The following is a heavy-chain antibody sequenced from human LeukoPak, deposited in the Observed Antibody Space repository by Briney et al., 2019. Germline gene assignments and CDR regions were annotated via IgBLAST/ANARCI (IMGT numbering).Heavy chain of an antibody. CDR2: IYYSGST. J-gene: IGHJ5*02. CDR3: ARDSATVTT. CDR1: GGSISSGGYS. V-gene: IGHV4-31*11. D-gene: IGHD4-17*01. Sequence: SETLSLTCAVSGGSISSGGYSWSWIRQPPGKGLEWIGYIYYSGSTYYNPSLKSRVTISVDTSKNQFSLKLSSVTAADTAVYYCARDSATVTTWGQGTLVTVSS.